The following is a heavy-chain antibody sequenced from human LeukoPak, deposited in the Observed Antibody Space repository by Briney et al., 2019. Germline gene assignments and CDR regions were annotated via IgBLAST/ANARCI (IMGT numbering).Heavy chain of an antibody. D-gene: IGHD3-10*01. CDR3: ARLLWFGEPEA. CDR1: GGSISSGDYY. V-gene: IGHV4-30-4*01. CDR2: IYYSGST. Sequence: SETLSLTCTVSGGSISSGDYYWSWIRQPPGKGLEWIGYIYYSGSTYYNPSLKSRVTISVDTSKNQFSLKLSSVTAADTAVYNCARLLWFGEPEAWGQGTLVTVSS. J-gene: IGHJ5*02.